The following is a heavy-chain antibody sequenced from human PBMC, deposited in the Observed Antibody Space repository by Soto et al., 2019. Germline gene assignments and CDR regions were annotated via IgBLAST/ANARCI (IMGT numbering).Heavy chain of an antibody. J-gene: IGHJ6*02. CDR2: ISSSSSYT. V-gene: IGHV3-21*01. D-gene: IGHD2-2*01. Sequence: PGGSLRLSCAASGFTFSSYSMNWVRQAPGKGLEWVSSISSSSSYTYYADSVKGRFTISRDNAKNSLYLQMNSLRAEDTAVYYCARDGDIVVVPAAIGTYYYYGMDVWGQGTTVTVSS. CDR1: GFTFSSYS. CDR3: ARDGDIVVVPAAIGTYYYYGMDV.